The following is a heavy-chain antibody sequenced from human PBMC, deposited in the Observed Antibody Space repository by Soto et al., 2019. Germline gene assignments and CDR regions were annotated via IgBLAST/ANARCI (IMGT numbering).Heavy chain of an antibody. CDR2: ISGGGGTT. J-gene: IGHJ4*02. Sequence: GGSLRLSCAASGFTFSSYAMNWVRQAPGKGLEWVSAISGGGGTTYSADSVKGRFTISRDNSKNTLYLQMNSLRVEDTAIYYCAKAWGIDYWGQGTLVTVSS. D-gene: IGHD7-27*01. CDR1: GFTFSSYA. V-gene: IGHV3-23*01. CDR3: AKAWGIDY.